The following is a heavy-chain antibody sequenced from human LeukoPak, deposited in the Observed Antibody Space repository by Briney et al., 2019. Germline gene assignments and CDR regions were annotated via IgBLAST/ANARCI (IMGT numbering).Heavy chain of an antibody. Sequence: PGGSLRLSCAASGFTFSSYSMNWVRQAPGKGLEWVSSISSSSSYIYYGDSVKGRFTISRDNAKNSLYLQMNSLRAEDTAVYYCTRDIGDFVSDFWGQGTLVTVSS. V-gene: IGHV3-21*01. CDR2: ISSSSSYI. CDR1: GFTFSSYS. CDR3: TRDIGDFVSDF. D-gene: IGHD2-21*02. J-gene: IGHJ4*02.